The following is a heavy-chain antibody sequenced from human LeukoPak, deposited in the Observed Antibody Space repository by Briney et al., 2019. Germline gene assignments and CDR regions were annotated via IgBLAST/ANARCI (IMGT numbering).Heavy chain of an antibody. CDR1: GGSISSGSYY. CDR2: IYTSGST. Sequence: SETLSLTCTVSGGSISSGSYYWSWIRQPAGKGLEWIGRIYTSGSTNYNPSHKSRVTISVDTSKNQFSLKLSSVTAADTAVYYCAGAQMELDYWGQGTLVTVSS. V-gene: IGHV4-61*02. J-gene: IGHJ4*02. D-gene: IGHD1-1*01. CDR3: AGAQMELDY.